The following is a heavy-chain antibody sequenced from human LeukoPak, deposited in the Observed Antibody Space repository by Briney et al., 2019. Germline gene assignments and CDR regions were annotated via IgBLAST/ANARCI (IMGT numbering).Heavy chain of an antibody. CDR1: GFTLSSYE. Sequence: GGSLRLSCAASGFTLSSYEMNWVRQAPGKGLEWVSYISSSGSTIYYADSVKGRFTISRDNAKNSLYLQMNSLRAEDTAVYYCARDRIVVVPAAKYYYYGMDVWGKGTTVTVSS. CDR3: ARDRIVVVPAAKYYYYGMDV. CDR2: ISSSGSTI. V-gene: IGHV3-48*03. J-gene: IGHJ6*04. D-gene: IGHD2-2*01.